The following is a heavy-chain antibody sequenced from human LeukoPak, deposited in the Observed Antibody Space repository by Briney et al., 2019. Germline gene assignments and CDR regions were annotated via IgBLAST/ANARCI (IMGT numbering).Heavy chain of an antibody. V-gene: IGHV4-34*01. D-gene: IGHD5-12*01. CDR3: ARGGSGYDSNPYFDY. CDR2: INHSGST. J-gene: IGHJ4*02. CDR1: GGSFSGYY. Sequence: SETLSLTCAVYGGSFSGYYWSWIRQPPGRGLEWIGKINHSGSTNYNPSLKSRVTISVDTSKNQFSLKLSSVTAADTAVYYCARGGSGYDSNPYFDYWGQGTLVTVSS.